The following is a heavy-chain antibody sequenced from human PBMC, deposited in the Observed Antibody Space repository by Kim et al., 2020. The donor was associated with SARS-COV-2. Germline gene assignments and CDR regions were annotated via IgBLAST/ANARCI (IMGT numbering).Heavy chain of an antibody. CDR1: GFTFSSYG. CDR3: AKDTPRRAYYDFWSG. CDR2: ISYDGSNK. D-gene: IGHD3-3*01. J-gene: IGHJ6*03. Sequence: GGSLRLSCAASGFTFSSYGMHWVRQAPGKGLEWVAVISYDGSNKYYADSVKGRFTISRDNSKNTLYLQMNSLRAEDTAVYYCAKDTPRRAYYDFWSGWG. V-gene: IGHV3-30*18.